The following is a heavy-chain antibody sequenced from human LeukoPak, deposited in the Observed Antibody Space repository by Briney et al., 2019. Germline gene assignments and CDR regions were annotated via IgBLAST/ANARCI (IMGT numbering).Heavy chain of an antibody. CDR2: ISYDGSNK. Sequence: GGSLRLSCAASGFTFSSYGMHWVRQAPGKGLEWVAVISYDGSNKYYADSVKGRFTISRDNSKNTLYLQMNSLRAEDTAVYYCAREPTRNVDTAMVNYYYYMDVWGKGTTVTVSS. V-gene: IGHV3-30*03. D-gene: IGHD5-18*01. J-gene: IGHJ6*03. CDR1: GFTFSSYG. CDR3: AREPTRNVDTAMVNYYYYMDV.